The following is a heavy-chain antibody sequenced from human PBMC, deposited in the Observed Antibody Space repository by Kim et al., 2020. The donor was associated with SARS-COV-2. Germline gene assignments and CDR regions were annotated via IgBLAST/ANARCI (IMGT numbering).Heavy chain of an antibody. CDR1: GFTFSSYG. CDR3: AKPHDYGEEFDY. V-gene: IGHV3-30*18. D-gene: IGHD4-17*01. Sequence: GGSLRLSCAASGFTFSSYGMHWVRQAPGKGLEWVAVISYDGSNKYYADSVKGRFTISRDNSKNTLYLQMNSLRAEDTAVYYCAKPHDYGEEFDYWGQGTLVTVSS. J-gene: IGHJ4*02. CDR2: ISYDGSNK.